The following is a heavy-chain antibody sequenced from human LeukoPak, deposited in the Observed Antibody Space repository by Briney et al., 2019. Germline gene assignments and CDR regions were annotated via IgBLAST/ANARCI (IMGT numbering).Heavy chain of an antibody. Sequence: GGSLRLSCAASGFTFSSYGISWVRQAPGKGLEGVSVISGSGGVTYYADSVKGRFTISRDNSKNTLYLQMNSLRAEDTAVYYCAKDLVRNPMVVTLSLTLDFWGQGTLVTVSS. D-gene: IGHD4-23*01. J-gene: IGHJ4*02. CDR3: AKDLVRNPMVVTLSLTLDF. CDR2: ISGSGGVT. V-gene: IGHV3-23*01. CDR1: GFTFSSYG.